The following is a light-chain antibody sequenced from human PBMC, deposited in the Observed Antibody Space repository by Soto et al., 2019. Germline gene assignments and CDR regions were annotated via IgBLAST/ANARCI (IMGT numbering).Light chain of an antibody. CDR1: QSISSW. Sequence: DIQMTQSPSTLSASVGDRVTITCRARQSISSWLAWYQQKPGKAPKLLIYDASSLESGVPSRFSGSGSGTEITLTITSLQPADFATYYYQQYNTFSSFAQGTKLEI. J-gene: IGKJ2*03. V-gene: IGKV1-5*01. CDR2: DAS. CDR3: QQYNTFSS.